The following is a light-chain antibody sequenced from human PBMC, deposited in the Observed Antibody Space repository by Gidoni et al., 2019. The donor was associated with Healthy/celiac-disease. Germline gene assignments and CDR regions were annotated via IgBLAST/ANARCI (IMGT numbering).Light chain of an antibody. CDR3: QQSYTPRHT. CDR1: QSISSY. J-gene: IGKJ4*01. Sequence: EIPMTQCPSSLSASVGERVTITCRASQSISSYLNWYQQTPGKAPQLLIYAASSLQSGVPSRFSGSASTTVFTPTISRLPPEDFATYYCQQSYTPRHTFGGGTKLEIK. CDR2: AAS. V-gene: IGKV1-39*01.